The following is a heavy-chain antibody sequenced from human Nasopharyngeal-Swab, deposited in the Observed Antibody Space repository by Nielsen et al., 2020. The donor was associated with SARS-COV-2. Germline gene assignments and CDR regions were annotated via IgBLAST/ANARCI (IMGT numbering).Heavy chain of an antibody. Sequence: SETLSLTCTVSGGSISSSNYYWDWIRQPPGKGLECIGEINHSGSTNYNPSLKSRVTISVDTSKTQFSLKVSSVTAADTAVYYCARGSTMNGYYGMDVWGQGTTVTVSS. CDR3: ARGSTMNGYYGMDV. J-gene: IGHJ6*02. V-gene: IGHV4-39*07. CDR2: INHSGST. CDR1: GGSISSSNYY. D-gene: IGHD3-22*01.